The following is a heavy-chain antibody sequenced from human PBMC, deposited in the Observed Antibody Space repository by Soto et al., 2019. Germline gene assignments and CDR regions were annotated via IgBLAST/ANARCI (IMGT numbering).Heavy chain of an antibody. J-gene: IGHJ4*02. V-gene: IGHV1-3*01. CDR3: ARDILFDY. D-gene: IGHD2-15*01. CDR1: GNTCTSSA. Sequence: ASVPVSRKASGNTCTSSAMLWVRQAPGQRLEWLGWINAGNGNTKYSQKFQGRVTITRDTSASTAYMELSSLRSEDTAVYYCARDILFDYWGQGTLVTVSS. CDR2: INAGNGNT.